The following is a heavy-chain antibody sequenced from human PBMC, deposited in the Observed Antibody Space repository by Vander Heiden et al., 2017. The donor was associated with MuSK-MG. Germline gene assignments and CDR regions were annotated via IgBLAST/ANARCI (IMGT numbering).Heavy chain of an antibody. D-gene: IGHD1-26*01. J-gene: IGHJ4*02. CDR2: ISYDGINK. V-gene: IGHV3-30*18. Sequence: QVQLVEPGGGVGQPGRSLRLSCAASAFTFTSHDMHWARTAAGKGLEWVALISYDGINKHYADYVKGRFTISRDNSKNTLYLQMNSLRAEDTAMYYCAKEGVGATGNYFDYWGQGTLVTVSS. CDR1: AFTFTSHD. CDR3: AKEGVGATGNYFDY.